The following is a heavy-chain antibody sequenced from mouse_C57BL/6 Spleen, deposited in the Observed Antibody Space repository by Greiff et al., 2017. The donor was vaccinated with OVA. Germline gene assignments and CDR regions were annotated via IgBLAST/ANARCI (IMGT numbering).Heavy chain of an antibody. D-gene: IGHD2-2*01. J-gene: IGHJ4*01. V-gene: IGHV1-59*01. CDR2: IDPSDSYT. CDR3: ARKIYGYDGDYYAMDY. CDR1: GYTFTSYW. Sequence: VQLQQPGAELVRPGTSVKLSCKASGYTFTSYWMHWVKQRPGQGLEWIGVIDPSDSYTNYNQKFKGKATLTVDTSSSTAYMQLSSLTSEDSAVYYCARKIYGYDGDYYAMDYWGQGTSVTVSS.